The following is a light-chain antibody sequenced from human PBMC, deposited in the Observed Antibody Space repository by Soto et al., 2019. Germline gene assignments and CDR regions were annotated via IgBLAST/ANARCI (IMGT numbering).Light chain of an antibody. CDR3: QQLNSYPLT. Sequence: DIQLTQSPSFLSASVGDRVTITCRASQGISSYLAWYQQKPGKAPKLLIYAASTLQSGVPSRFSGSGSGTEFTLTNSSLQTEDFETYYCQQLNSYPLTFGGGTKVEIK. V-gene: IGKV1-9*01. CDR1: QGISSY. CDR2: AAS. J-gene: IGKJ4*01.